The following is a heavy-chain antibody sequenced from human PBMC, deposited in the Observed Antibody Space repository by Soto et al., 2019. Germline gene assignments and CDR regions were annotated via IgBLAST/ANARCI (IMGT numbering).Heavy chain of an antibody. Sequence: SETLSLTCTVSGGSISSGDYYWSWIRQPPGKGLEWIGYIYYSGSTYYNPSLKSRVTISVDTSKNQFSLKLSSVTAADTAVYYCARESPPGPGEYYFDYWGQGTLVTVSS. CDR3: ARESPPGPGEYYFDY. D-gene: IGHD3-10*01. CDR2: IYYSGST. V-gene: IGHV4-30-4*01. CDR1: GGSISSGDYY. J-gene: IGHJ4*02.